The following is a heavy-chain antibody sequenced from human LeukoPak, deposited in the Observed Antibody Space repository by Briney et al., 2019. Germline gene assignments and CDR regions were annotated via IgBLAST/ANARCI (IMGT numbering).Heavy chain of an antibody. CDR3: AREYSSSSGRLYDY. CDR2: IAPNSGGT. D-gene: IGHD6-6*01. CDR1: GYTFTGYY. J-gene: IGHJ4*02. V-gene: IGHV1-2*02. Sequence: ASVKVSCKASGYTFTGYYTHCVRQAPGQGLEWMGWIAPNSGGTNYAQKFQGRVTMTRDTSINTAYMELSRLTSDDTAVYYCAREYSSSSGRLYDYWGLGTLVTVSS.